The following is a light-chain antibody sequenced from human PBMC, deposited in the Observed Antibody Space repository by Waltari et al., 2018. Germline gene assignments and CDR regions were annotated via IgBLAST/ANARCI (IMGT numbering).Light chain of an antibody. J-gene: IGKJ4*01. V-gene: IGKV4-1*01. CDR1: QDILYSCNNKNY. CDR2: WEF. Sequence: DIVMTQSPGSLVVYPGERATINCKYGQDILYSCNNKNYLAWYQHKPGNSPNLLFYWEFTRASGFPARFRGSGSGTDFTLTISRVQADDAAIYYCQQYYKTPSFGGGTMLEI. CDR3: QQYYKTPS.